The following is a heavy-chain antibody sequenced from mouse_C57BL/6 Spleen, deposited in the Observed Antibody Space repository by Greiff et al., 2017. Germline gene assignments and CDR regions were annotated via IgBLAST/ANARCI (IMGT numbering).Heavy chain of an antibody. J-gene: IGHJ2*01. CDR2: INPNNGGT. V-gene: IGHV1-26*01. CDR1: GYTFTDYY. D-gene: IGHD1-1*01. CDR3: ARWSGSSDY. Sequence: EVQLQQSGPELVKPGASVKISCTASGYTFTDYYMNWVKQSHGQSLEWIGDINPNNGGTGYNQKFKGKATLTVDKSSSTAYMELRSLTSEDSAVYYCARWSGSSDYWGQGTTLTVSS.